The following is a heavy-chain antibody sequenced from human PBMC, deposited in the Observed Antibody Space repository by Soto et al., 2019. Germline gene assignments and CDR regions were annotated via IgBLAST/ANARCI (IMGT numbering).Heavy chain of an antibody. V-gene: IGHV4-4*02. D-gene: IGHD4-17*01. J-gene: IGHJ5*02. CDR1: GGSISSSNW. CDR3: SRVWTTVTNWFDP. CDR2: TYHRGST. Sequence: QVQLQESGPGLVKPSGTLSLTCAVSGGSISSSNWWSWVRQPPGKGLEWIGETYHRGSTNYNPSLQSRVTISADKSKNQFSLKLSSVTAADTAVYYCSRVWTTVTNWFDPWGQGTLVSVSS.